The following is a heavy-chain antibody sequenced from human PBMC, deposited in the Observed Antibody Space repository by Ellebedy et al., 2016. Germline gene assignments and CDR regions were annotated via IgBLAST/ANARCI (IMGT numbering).Heavy chain of an antibody. V-gene: IGHV3-66*01. CDR2: IYSGGST. Sequence: GGSLRLSCAASGFTVSSNYMSWVRQAPGKGLEWVSVIYSGGSTYYADSVKGRFTISRDNSKNTLYLQMNSLRAEDTAVYYCASLIVVVVAATPMDVWGQGTTVTVSS. CDR3: ASLIVVVVAATPMDV. CDR1: GFTVSSNY. D-gene: IGHD2-15*01. J-gene: IGHJ6*02.